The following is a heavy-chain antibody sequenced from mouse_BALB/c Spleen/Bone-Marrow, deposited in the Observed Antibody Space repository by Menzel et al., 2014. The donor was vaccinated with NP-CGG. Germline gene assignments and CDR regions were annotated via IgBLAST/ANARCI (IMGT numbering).Heavy chain of an antibody. Sequence: QVQLQQSGAELVKPGASVELSCKASGYSFTRYYMYWVKQRPGQGLEWIGEINPSNGGTNFNEKFKSKATLTVDKSSSTAYMQFSSLTSEDSAVYYCTRSNYGYWYFDVWGAGTTVTVSS. J-gene: IGHJ1*01. CDR2: INPSNGGT. CDR1: GYSFTRYY. V-gene: IGHV1S81*02. D-gene: IGHD1-1*01. CDR3: TRSNYGYWYFDV.